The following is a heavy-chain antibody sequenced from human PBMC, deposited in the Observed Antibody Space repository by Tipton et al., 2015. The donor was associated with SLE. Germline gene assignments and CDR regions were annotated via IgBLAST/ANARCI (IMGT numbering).Heavy chain of an antibody. V-gene: IGHV4-59*08. CDR1: GGSISSYY. J-gene: IGHJ4*02. Sequence: TLSLTCTVSGGSISSYYWSWIRQPPGKGLEWIGYIYYSGSTNYNPSLKSQVTISVDTAKNQLSLKLSSVTAADTAVYYCARVYSYGSLYYFDNWGQGTLVTVSS. D-gene: IGHD5-18*01. CDR2: IYYSGST. CDR3: ARVYSYGSLYYFDN.